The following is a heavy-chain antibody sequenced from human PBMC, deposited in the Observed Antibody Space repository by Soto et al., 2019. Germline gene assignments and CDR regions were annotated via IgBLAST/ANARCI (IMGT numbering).Heavy chain of an antibody. CDR1: GGSFSGYY. J-gene: IGHJ4*02. Sequence: SETLSLTCAVYGGSFSGYYWSWIRQPPGKGLEWIGEINHSGSTNYNPSLKSRVTISVDTSKNQFSLKLSSVTAADTAVYYCARDVGPIAAAGNFDYWGQGTLVTVSS. CDR2: INHSGST. CDR3: ARDVGPIAAAGNFDY. V-gene: IGHV4-34*01. D-gene: IGHD6-13*01.